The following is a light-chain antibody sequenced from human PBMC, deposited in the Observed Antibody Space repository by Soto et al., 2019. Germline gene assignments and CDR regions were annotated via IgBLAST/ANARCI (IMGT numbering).Light chain of an antibody. CDR3: QSYDSSLSGSWV. V-gene: IGLV1-40*01. CDR1: NSNIGAHYN. CDR2: ADT. J-gene: IGLJ3*02. Sequence: QPVLTQPPSLSGAPGQRVTISCTGSNSNIGAHYNVHWYQHLPGAAPKLLIYADTKRPSGVPDRFSGSKSGTSASLAITGLQAEDEAEYYCQSYDSSLSGSWVFGGGTQLTVL.